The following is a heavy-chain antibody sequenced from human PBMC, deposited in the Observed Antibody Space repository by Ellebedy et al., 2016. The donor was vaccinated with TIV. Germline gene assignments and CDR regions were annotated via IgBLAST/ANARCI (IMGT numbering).Heavy chain of an antibody. CDR1: GFNFYSYW. CDR3: ARRGSYGDYAVQINNWFDS. Sequence: GESLKISCAASGFNFYSYWMSWVRQAPGKGLEWVANIYQDGSQKYYVDSVKGRFTISRDNAKNSLYLQMNSLKVEDTAVYYCARRGSYGDYAVQINNWFDSWGQGTLVTVYS. CDR2: IYQDGSQK. V-gene: IGHV3-7*01. D-gene: IGHD4-17*01. J-gene: IGHJ5*01.